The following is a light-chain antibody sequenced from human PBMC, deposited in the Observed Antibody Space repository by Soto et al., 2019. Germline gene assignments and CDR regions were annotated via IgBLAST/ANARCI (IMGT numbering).Light chain of an antibody. Sequence: EIVLPQSPATLALSPGARATLSCRASQSVSSYLAWYQQKPGQAPRRLIYDASNRATGIPARFSGSGSGTDFTLTIRSLEPADFALYYCQQRSNWPINFGQGKRVEIK. CDR2: DAS. V-gene: IGKV3-11*01. CDR1: QSVSSY. CDR3: QQRSNWPIN. J-gene: IGKJ5*01.